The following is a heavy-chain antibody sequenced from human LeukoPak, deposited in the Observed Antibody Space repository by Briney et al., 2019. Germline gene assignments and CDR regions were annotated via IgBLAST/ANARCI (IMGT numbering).Heavy chain of an antibody. CDR2: ISSGSSYI. J-gene: IGHJ3*01. Sequence: ETLSLTCAVYGGSFSGYYWSWIRQPPGKGLEWVSSISSGSSYIYYADSVKGRFTISRDNAKNSLYLQMNSLRAEDTALYYCARYGGNAFDVWGQGTMVTVSS. CDR1: GGSFSGYY. CDR3: ARYGGNAFDV. D-gene: IGHD4/OR15-4a*01. V-gene: IGHV3-21*01.